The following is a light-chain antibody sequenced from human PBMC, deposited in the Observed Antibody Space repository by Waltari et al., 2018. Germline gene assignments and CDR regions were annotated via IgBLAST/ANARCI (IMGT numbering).Light chain of an antibody. Sequence: QSALTQPPSASGSPGQSVTISCTGPRSDVGGYNYVPWYQQHPGKAPKLMIYEVSKRPSGVPDRFSGSKSGNTASLTVSGLQAEDEADYYCSSYAGSNLVVFGGGTKLTVL. CDR1: RSDVGGYNY. V-gene: IGLV2-8*01. CDR3: SSYAGSNLVV. J-gene: IGLJ2*01. CDR2: EVS.